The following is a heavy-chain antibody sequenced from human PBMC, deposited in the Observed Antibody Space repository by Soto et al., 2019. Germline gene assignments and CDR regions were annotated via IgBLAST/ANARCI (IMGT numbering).Heavy chain of an antibody. CDR1: GVTFSSYG. V-gene: IGHV3-7*01. J-gene: IGHJ4*02. D-gene: IGHD3-9*01. Sequence: PGGSVRLSCAASGVTFSSYGMSWVRQAPGKGLEWVANIKQDGSEKYYVDSVKGRFTISRDNAKNSLYLQMSSLRAEDTAVYYCARGEMYYDILTGYSLYFDYWGQGTLVTVSS. CDR3: ARGEMYYDILTGYSLYFDY. CDR2: IKQDGSEK.